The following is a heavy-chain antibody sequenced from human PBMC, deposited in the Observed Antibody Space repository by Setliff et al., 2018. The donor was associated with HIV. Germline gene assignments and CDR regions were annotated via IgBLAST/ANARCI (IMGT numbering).Heavy chain of an antibody. CDR3: ARSGGPTYNYDSSGHYPDY. Sequence: GESLKISCKGSGYMFASYWINWVRQMPGKGLEWMARIDPSDSDTNFSPSFQGHVTISVDRSITTAYLQWSSLKATDTAMYFCARSGGPTYNYDSSGHYPDYWGQGTLVTVSS. D-gene: IGHD3-22*01. J-gene: IGHJ4*02. CDR1: GYMFASYW. CDR2: IDPSDSDT. V-gene: IGHV5-10-1*01.